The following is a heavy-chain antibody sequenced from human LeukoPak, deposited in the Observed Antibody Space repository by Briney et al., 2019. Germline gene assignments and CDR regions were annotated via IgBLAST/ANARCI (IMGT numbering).Heavy chain of an antibody. CDR3: ARSSIDWSLHLPKKFDP. CDR1: GGSMSNIYY. V-gene: IGHV4-39*07. CDR2: IYYSGST. J-gene: IGHJ5*02. D-gene: IGHD3-9*01. Sequence: SETLSLTCNVSGGSMSNIYYWGWIRQPPGKGLEWIGSIYYSGSTYYNPSLKSRVTISVDTSKNQFSLKLSSVTAADTAVYYCARSSIDWSLHLPKKFDPWGQGTLVTVSS.